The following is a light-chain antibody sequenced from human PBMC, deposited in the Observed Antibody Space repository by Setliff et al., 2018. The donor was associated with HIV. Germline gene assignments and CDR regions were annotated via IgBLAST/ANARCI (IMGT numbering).Light chain of an antibody. CDR2: EVR. CDR3: SSYAITNTLP. Sequence: QSVLAQPASVSGSPGQSITISCTGTSSDVGGYSYVSWYQQHPGKAPKLIIYEVRNRPSGVSNRFSGSKSGNTASLTISGLQAVDEADYYCSSYAITNTLPFGTGTKVTVL. CDR1: SSDVGGYSY. J-gene: IGLJ1*01. V-gene: IGLV2-14*01.